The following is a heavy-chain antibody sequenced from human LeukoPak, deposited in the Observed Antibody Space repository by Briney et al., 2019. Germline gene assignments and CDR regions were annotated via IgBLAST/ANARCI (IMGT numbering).Heavy chain of an antibody. D-gene: IGHD3-3*01. V-gene: IGHV1-46*01. Sequence: ASVKVSCKASGYTFTNYYIHWVRQAPGQGLEWMGIINCSGGSTSYAAKFQGEVTMTRDTSTSTAYMEVSSLRSEDTAVYYCARVSLGDFWSGFDYWGQGTLVTVSS. CDR2: INCSGGST. CDR1: GYTFTNYY. J-gene: IGHJ4*02. CDR3: ARVSLGDFWSGFDY.